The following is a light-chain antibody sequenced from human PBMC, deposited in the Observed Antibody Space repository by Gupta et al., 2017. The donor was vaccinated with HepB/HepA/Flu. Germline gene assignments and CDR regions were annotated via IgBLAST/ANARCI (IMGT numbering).Light chain of an antibody. CDR1: SSDVGVYSY. CDR2: EVS. CDR3: LSYAGNNSLV. J-gene: IGLJ2*01. V-gene: IGLV2-8*01. Sequence: QSALTQPPSASGSPGQPVTISCTGTSSDVGVYSYVSWYQQRPGKAPKLMIYEVSKRPSGVPDRFSGSKSGNTASLAVAGLQAEDEADYYGLSYAGNNSLVFGGGTKLTVL.